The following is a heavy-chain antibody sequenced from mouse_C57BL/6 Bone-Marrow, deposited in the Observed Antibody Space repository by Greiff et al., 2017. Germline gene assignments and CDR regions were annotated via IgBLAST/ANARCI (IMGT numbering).Heavy chain of an antibody. CDR1: GYTFTDYY. CDR3: GRGGAIYYFDY. J-gene: IGHJ2*01. CDR2: ITPNNGGT. Sequence: VQPQQSGPELVKPGASVKISCKASGYTFTDYYMNWVKQSHGKSLEWIGDITPNNGGTSYTQKFKGKATLTVDKSSSTAYLELRSLTSEASAVYYCGRGGAIYYFDYWGQGTTLTVAS. V-gene: IGHV1-26*01.